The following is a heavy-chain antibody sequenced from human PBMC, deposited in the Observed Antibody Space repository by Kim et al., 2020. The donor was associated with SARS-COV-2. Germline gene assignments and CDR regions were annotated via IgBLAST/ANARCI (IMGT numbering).Heavy chain of an antibody. D-gene: IGHD3-10*01. Sequence: SETLSLTCTVSGGSISSYYWSWIRQPAGKGLEWIGRIYTSGSTNYNPSLKSRVTMSVDTSKNQFSLKLSSVTAADTAVYYCARDSWSIWFGELSSQPSYFDYWGQGTLVTVAS. V-gene: IGHV4-4*07. CDR2: IYTSGST. CDR1: GGSISSYY. CDR3: ARDSWSIWFGELSSQPSYFDY. J-gene: IGHJ4*02.